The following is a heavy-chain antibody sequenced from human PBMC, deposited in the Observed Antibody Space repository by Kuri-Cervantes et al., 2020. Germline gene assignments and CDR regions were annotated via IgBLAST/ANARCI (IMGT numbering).Heavy chain of an antibody. J-gene: IGHJ4*02. CDR2: IWYDGSNK. CDR3: ARGGGSQWFDY. V-gene: IGHV3-33*08. D-gene: IGHD1-26*01. CDR1: AFTFSRYW. Sequence: GESLKISCAASAFTFSRYWMHWVRQAPGKGLEWVAVIWYDGSNKYYADSVKGRFTISRDNSKNTLYLQMNSLRAEDTAVYYCARGGGSQWFDYWGQGTLVTVSS.